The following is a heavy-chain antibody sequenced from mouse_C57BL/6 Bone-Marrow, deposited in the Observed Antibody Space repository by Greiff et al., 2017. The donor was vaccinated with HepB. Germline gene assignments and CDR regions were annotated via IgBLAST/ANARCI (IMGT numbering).Heavy chain of an antibody. Sequence: QVQLKESGPGLVKPSQSLFLTCSITGFPITSGYYWIWIRQSPGKPLEWMGYITHSGETFYNPSLQSPISITRETSKNQFFLQLNSVTTEDTAMYYCAGDRYHDYDGWYFDVWGTGTTVTVSS. CDR1: GFPITSGYY. D-gene: IGHD1-2*01. CDR2: ITHSGET. J-gene: IGHJ1*03. V-gene: IGHV12-3*01. CDR3: AGDRYHDYDGWYFDV.